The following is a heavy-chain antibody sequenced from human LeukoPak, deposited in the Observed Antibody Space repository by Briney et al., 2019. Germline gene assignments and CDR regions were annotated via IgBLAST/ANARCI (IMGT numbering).Heavy chain of an antibody. CDR2: IYPGDPDT. J-gene: IGHJ4*02. V-gene: IGHV5-51*01. Sequence: GESLKISCKGSGYSFTSYWIGWVRQMPGKGLEWMGIIYPGDPDTRYSPSFQGQVTISADKSISTAYLQWSSLKASDTAMYYCARQVAYYYDSSGYYYPFDYWGQGTLVTVSS. CDR3: ARQVAYYYDSSGYYYPFDY. CDR1: GYSFTSYW. D-gene: IGHD3-22*01.